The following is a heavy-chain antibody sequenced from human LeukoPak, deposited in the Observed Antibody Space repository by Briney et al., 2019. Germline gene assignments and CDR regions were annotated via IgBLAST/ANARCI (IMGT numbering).Heavy chain of an antibody. CDR2: INPNSGGT. CDR3: AGGTRGKYYIDV. V-gene: IGHV1-2*02. D-gene: IGHD1/OR15-1a*01. CDR1: GYTFTGYY. Sequence: ASVKVSCKASGYTFTGYYMHWVRQAPGQGLEWIGWINPNSGGTNYAQKLQGRVTTTRDTSISTAYMELSRLRSDDTAVYYCAGGTRGKYYIDVWGKGTTVTVSS. J-gene: IGHJ6*03.